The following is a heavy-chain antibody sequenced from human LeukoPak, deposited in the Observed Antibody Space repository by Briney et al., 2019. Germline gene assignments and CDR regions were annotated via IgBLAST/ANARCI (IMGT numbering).Heavy chain of an antibody. V-gene: IGHV1-8*02. CDR3: ARANKPYSSSRDLDY. CDR2: MNPNSGNT. CDR1: GYTFTSYG. J-gene: IGHJ4*02. Sequence: ASVKVSCKASGYTFTSYGISLVRQAPGQGLEWMGWMNPNSGNTGYAQKFQGRVTMTRNTSISTAYMELSSLRSEDTAVYYCARANKPYSSSRDLDYWGQGTLVTVSS. D-gene: IGHD6-13*01.